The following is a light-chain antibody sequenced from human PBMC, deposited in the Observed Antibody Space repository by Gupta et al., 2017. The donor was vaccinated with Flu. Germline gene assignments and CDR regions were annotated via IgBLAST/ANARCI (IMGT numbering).Light chain of an antibody. CDR3: VLYMSSGSWV. J-gene: IGLJ3*02. Sequence: TCALSSDSVSTAYYPSWYQQTPGQAPRTVIYSTNPRSSGVPDRFFGSILGNKAALTITGAQADDEADYYCVLYMSSGSWVFGGGTKLTVL. CDR2: STN. CDR1: SDSVSTAYY. V-gene: IGLV8-61*01.